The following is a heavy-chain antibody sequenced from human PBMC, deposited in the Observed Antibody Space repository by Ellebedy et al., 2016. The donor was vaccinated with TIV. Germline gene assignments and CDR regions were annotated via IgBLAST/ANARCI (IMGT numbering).Heavy chain of an antibody. CDR2: INTNTGNP. CDR3: ARAAAAGFFWYFDL. V-gene: IGHV7-4-1*02. CDR1: GYSFINYA. J-gene: IGHJ2*01. D-gene: IGHD6-13*01. Sequence: AASVKVSCKASGYSFINYAMNWVRQAPGQGIEWMGWINTNTGNPTYAQGFTGRFVFSLDTSVSTAYLHISSLKAEDTAIYYCARAAAAGFFWYFDLWGRGTLVTVSS.